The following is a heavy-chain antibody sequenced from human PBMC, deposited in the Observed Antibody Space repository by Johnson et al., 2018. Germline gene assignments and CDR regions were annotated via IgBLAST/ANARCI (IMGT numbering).Heavy chain of an antibody. CDR2: IYSGGST. V-gene: IGHV3-66*02. CDR1: GFTVSSNY. J-gene: IGHJ6*03. CDR3: ARVPSYYYYYMDV. Sequence: EVQLLETGGGLVQPGGSLRLSCAASGFTVSSNYMTWVRQAPGKGLDWVSVIYSGGSTYYADSVKGRFTISRDNSMNTLFLQMNSLGAGDTAVYYRARVPSYYYYYMDVWGKGTTVTVSS.